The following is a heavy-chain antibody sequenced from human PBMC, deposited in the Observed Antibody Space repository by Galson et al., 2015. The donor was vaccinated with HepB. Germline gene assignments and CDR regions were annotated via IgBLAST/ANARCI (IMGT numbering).Heavy chain of an antibody. V-gene: IGHV3-30*18. D-gene: IGHD2-15*01. J-gene: IGHJ4*02. CDR2: ISYDGSNK. Sequence: LRLSCAASGFTFSSCGMHWVRQAPGKGLEWVAVISYDGSNKYYADSVKGRFTISRDNSKNTLYLQMNSLRAEDTAVYYCAKLDGSGGSCWGQGTLVTVSS. CDR3: AKLDGSGGSC. CDR1: GFTFSSCG.